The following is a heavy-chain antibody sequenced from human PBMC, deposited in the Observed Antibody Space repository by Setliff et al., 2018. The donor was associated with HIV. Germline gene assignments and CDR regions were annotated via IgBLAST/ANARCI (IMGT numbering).Heavy chain of an antibody. CDR3: ARVRLELRQYWFDS. CDR2: IHYNDGKT. Sequence: PSETLSLTCTVSGDSITNSMHYWSWIRQPPGKGLEFIGSIHYNDGKTYYNAALRSRVTISADTSKNQFSLKLNSVTAADTAVYYCARVRLELRQYWFDSWGQGSPVTVSS. CDR1: GDSITNSMHY. J-gene: IGHJ5*01. V-gene: IGHV4-39*01. D-gene: IGHD1-7*01.